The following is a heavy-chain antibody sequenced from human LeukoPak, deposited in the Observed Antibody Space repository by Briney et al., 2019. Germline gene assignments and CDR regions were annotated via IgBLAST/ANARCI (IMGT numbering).Heavy chain of an antibody. D-gene: IGHD3-9*01. CDR1: GYTFTSYG. CDR2: ISAYNGNT. CDR3: ARDLRRSPDYDILTGYYYFDY. Sequence: ASVKVSCKASGYTFTSYGISWVRQAPGQGLEWMGWISAYNGNTNYAQKLQGRVTMTTDTSTSTAYMELRSLRSDDTAVYYCARDLRRSPDYDILTGYYYFDYWGQGTLVTVSS. V-gene: IGHV1-18*01. J-gene: IGHJ4*02.